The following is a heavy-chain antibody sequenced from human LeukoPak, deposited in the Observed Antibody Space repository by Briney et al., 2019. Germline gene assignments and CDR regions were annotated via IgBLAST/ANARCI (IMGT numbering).Heavy chain of an antibody. CDR2: ISGSGGST. D-gene: IGHD2-15*01. Sequence: PGGSLRLSCAASGFTFSSYSMNWVRQAPGKGLEWVSAISGSGGSTYYADSVRGRFTISRDNSKNTLWLQMNSLRAEDTAVYYCAGWPAYSYFDFWGQGTLVTVSS. CDR1: GFTFSSYS. J-gene: IGHJ4*02. V-gene: IGHV3-23*01. CDR3: AGWPAYSYFDF.